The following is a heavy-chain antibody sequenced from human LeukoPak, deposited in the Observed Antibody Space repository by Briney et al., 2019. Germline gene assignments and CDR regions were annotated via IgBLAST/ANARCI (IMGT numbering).Heavy chain of an antibody. CDR2: IFHSGST. Sequence: SETLSLTCTVSGYSISSGYYWGWIRQPPGKGLEWIGSIFHSGSTYYNPSLKSRVTISVDTSKNQFSLQLSSVTAADTALYYCARDDYGDYNNPYFDYWGRGTLVTVSS. CDR3: ARDDYGDYNNPYFDY. D-gene: IGHD4-17*01. V-gene: IGHV4-38-2*02. CDR1: GYSISSGYY. J-gene: IGHJ4*02.